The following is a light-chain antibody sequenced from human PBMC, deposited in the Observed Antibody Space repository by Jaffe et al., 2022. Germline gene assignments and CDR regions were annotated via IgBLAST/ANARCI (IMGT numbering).Light chain of an antibody. CDR3: QQYGSSPLT. V-gene: IGKV3-20*01. J-gene: IGKJ4*01. Sequence: EIVLTQSPGTLSLSPGERATLSCRASQSVRNNYLAWYQQKPGQAPRLLIYGASSRATGIPDRISGSGSGTDFTLTISRLEPEDFVVYYCQQYGSSPLTFGGGTKVEIK. CDR1: QSVRNNY. CDR2: GAS.